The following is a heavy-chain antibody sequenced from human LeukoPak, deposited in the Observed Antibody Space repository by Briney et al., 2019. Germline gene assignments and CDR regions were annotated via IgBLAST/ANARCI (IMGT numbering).Heavy chain of an antibody. V-gene: IGHV4-38-2*02. CDR3: ARGVVDTAMVKEYYFDY. CDR2: IYHSGST. CDR1: GYSISSGYY. D-gene: IGHD5-18*01. J-gene: IGHJ4*02. Sequence: SETLSLTCTVSGYSISSGYYWGWIRQPPGKGLEWIGSIYHSGSTYYNPSLKSRVTISVDTSKNQFSLKLSSVTAADTAVYYCARGVVDTAMVKEYYFDYWGQGTLATVSS.